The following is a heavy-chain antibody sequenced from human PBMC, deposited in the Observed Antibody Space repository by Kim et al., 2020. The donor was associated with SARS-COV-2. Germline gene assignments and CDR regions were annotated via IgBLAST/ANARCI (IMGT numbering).Heavy chain of an antibody. CDR2: INPNSGGT. D-gene: IGHD3-10*01. CDR3: ASPTIFNYMTMVRGAAWGSGMDV. Sequence: ASVKVSCKASGYTFTGYYMHWVRQAPGQGLEWMGWINPNSGGTNYAQKFQGRVTMTRDTSISTAYMELSRLRSDDTAVSYCASPTIFNYMTMVRGAAWGSGMDVWGQGTTVTVSS. V-gene: IGHV1-2*02. J-gene: IGHJ6*02. CDR1: GYTFTGYY.